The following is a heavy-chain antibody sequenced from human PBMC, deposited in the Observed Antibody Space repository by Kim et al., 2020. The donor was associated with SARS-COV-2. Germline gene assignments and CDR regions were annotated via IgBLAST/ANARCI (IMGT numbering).Heavy chain of an antibody. CDR2: INHSGST. V-gene: IGHV4-34*01. J-gene: IGHJ6*01. CDR3: ARPSAATPYYYYYYGMDV. Sequence: SETLSLTCAVYGGSFSGYYWSWIRQPPGKGLEWIGEINHSGSTNYNPSLKSRVTISVDTSKNQFSLKLSSVTAADTAVYYCARPSAATPYYYYYYGMDV. CDR1: GGSFSGYY. D-gene: IGHD2-15*01.